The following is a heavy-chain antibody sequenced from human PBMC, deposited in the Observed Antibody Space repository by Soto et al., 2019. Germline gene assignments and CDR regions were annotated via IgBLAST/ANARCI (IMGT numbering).Heavy chain of an antibody. Sequence: QVQLVQSGAEEKKPGASVKVSCKASGYTFTSYAMHWVRQAPGQRLEWMGWINAGNGNTKYSQKLQGXVXXXRXXSASTAYMELSSLRSEDTAVYYCARAWVVVTAPDYWGQGTLVTVSS. D-gene: IGHD2-21*02. J-gene: IGHJ4*02. CDR1: GYTFTSYA. CDR2: INAGNGNT. V-gene: IGHV1-3*05. CDR3: ARAWVVVTAPDY.